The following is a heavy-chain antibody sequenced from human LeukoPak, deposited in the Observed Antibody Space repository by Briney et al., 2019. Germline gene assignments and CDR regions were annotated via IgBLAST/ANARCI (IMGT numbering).Heavy chain of an antibody. CDR2: ISSSGSTI. CDR1: GFTFSSFS. V-gene: IGHV3-48*01. Sequence: PGGSLRLSCAASGFTFSSFSMNWVRQAPGKGLEWVSYISSSGSTIYYADSVKGRFTISRDNAKNSPYLQMNSLRAEDTAVYYCARGRVAVAGTPNLSHFDYWGQGTLVTVSS. D-gene: IGHD6-19*01. CDR3: ARGRVAVAGTPNLSHFDY. J-gene: IGHJ4*02.